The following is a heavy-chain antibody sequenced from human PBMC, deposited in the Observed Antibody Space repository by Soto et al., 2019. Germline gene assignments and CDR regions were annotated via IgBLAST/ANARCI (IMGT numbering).Heavy chain of an antibody. D-gene: IGHD2-2*01. J-gene: IGHJ6*02. Sequence: GGSLRLSCAASGFTFSSYAMSWVRQAPGKGLEWVSAISGSGGSTYYADSVKGRFTISRDNSKNTLYLQMNSLRAEDTAVYYCAITVVPAAAYYYYGMDVWGQGTTVTVSS. CDR2: ISGSGGST. CDR1: GFTFSSYA. V-gene: IGHV3-23*01. CDR3: AITVVPAAAYYYYGMDV.